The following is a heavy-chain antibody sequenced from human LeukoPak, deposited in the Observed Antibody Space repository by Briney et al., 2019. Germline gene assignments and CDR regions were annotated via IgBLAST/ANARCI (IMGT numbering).Heavy chain of an antibody. CDR3: ARVNAGYNIQSNWFDP. V-gene: IGHV1-8*01. Sequence: ASVKVSCKASGYTFTSYDINWVRQATGQGLEWMGWMNPNSGNTGYAQKFQGRVTMTRNTSISTAYMELSSLRSEDTAVYYCARVNAGYNIQSNWFDPWGQGTLVTVSS. D-gene: IGHD5-24*01. J-gene: IGHJ5*02. CDR1: GYTFTSYD. CDR2: MNPNSGNT.